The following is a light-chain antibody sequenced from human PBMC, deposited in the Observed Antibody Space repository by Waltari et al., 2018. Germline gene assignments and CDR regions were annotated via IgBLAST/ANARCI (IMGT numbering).Light chain of an antibody. Sequence: DIQMTQSPSSLSASVGDRVTITCRASQRISRFLNWYQQKPGTVQKLLIYGASNLQSGVPTRFIGSGSGTDFTLTISSLQPEDFATYYCQQSYDTWTFGQGTKVEI. CDR1: QRISRF. CDR3: QQSYDTWT. CDR2: GAS. V-gene: IGKV1-39*01. J-gene: IGKJ1*01.